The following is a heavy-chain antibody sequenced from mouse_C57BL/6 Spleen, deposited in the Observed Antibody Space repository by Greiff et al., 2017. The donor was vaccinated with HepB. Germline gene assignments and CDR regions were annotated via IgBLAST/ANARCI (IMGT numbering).Heavy chain of an antibody. CDR1: GFTFSDYG. Sequence: EVQVVESGGGLVKPGGSLKLSCAASGFTFSDYGMHWVRQAPEKGLEWVAYISSGSSTIYYADTVKGRFTISRDNAKNTLFLQMTSLRSEDTAMYYCAREDGTHFDYWGQGTTLTVSP. CDR3: AREDGTHFDY. D-gene: IGHD1-1*01. V-gene: IGHV5-17*01. CDR2: ISSGSSTI. J-gene: IGHJ2*01.